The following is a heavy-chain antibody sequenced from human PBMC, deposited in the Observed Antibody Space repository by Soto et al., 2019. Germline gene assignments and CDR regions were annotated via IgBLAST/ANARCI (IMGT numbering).Heavy chain of an antibody. Sequence: ASVKVSCKASGYTFTSYAMHWVRQAPGQRLEWMGWINAGNGNTKYSQKFQGRVTITRDTSASTAYMELSSLRSEDTAVYYCARYKSGSYPDRAFDIWGQGTMVTVSS. CDR3: ARYKSGSYPDRAFDI. V-gene: IGHV1-3*01. CDR2: INAGNGNT. J-gene: IGHJ3*02. CDR1: GYTFTSYA. D-gene: IGHD1-26*01.